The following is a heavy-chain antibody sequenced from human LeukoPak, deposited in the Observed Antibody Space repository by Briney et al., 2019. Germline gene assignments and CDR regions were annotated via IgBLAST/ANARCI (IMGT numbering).Heavy chain of an antibody. CDR2: ISSSSSYI. CDR3: ARNAGEDIVVVPAAMEDGFQH. Sequence: GGSLRLSCAASGFTFSSYSMNCVRQAPGKGVEWVSSISSSSSYIYYADSVKGRFTISRDNAKNSLYLQMNSLRAEDTAVYYCARNAGEDIVVVPAAMEDGFQHWGQGTLVTVSS. D-gene: IGHD2-2*01. J-gene: IGHJ1*01. CDR1: GFTFSSYS. V-gene: IGHV3-21*06.